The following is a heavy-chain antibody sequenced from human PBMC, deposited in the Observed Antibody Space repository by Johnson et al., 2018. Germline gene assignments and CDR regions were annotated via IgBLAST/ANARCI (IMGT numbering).Heavy chain of an antibody. V-gene: IGHV3-74*01. Sequence: VQLVQSGGGLVQPGGSLRLSCAASGFTFSSYWMHWVRQAPGKGLVWVSRINSDGSSTSYADSVKGRFTISRDNAKNTLYLQMNSLRAEDTAVYYCAREKGYYYDSSCYYPDAFDIWGQGTMVTVSS. CDR3: AREKGYYYDSSCYYPDAFDI. D-gene: IGHD3-22*01. CDR1: GFTFSSYW. J-gene: IGHJ3*02. CDR2: INSDGSST.